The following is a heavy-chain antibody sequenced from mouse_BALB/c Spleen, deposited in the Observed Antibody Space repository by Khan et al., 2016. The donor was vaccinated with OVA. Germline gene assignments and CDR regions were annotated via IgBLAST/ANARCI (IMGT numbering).Heavy chain of an antibody. CDR1: GFSLTSYG. V-gene: IGHV2-9*02. CDR2: IWAGGST. Sequence: QVQLKESGPGLVAPSQSLSITCTVSGFSLTSYGVHWVRQPPGKGLEWRGVIWAGGSTNSNSALMSRLRISQDKSKSQVCVKMNSLQTYDTAMYYCARLEDIGGQGTTLTVSS. CDR3: ARLEDI. D-gene: IGHD1-3*01. J-gene: IGHJ2*01.